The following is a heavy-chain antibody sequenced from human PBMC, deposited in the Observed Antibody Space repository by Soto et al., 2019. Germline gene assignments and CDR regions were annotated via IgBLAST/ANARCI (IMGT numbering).Heavy chain of an antibody. Sequence: EVQLVESGGGLVQPGASLRLSCAASGFTFSSYSMNWVRQAPGKGLKWVSYISSSSSTIYYADSVKGRFTISRDNAKNSLYLQMNSLGDEDEAVYYCARVGYYGMDVWGQGTTVTVSS. CDR1: GFTFSSYS. V-gene: IGHV3-48*02. J-gene: IGHJ6*02. CDR2: ISSSSSTI. D-gene: IGHD3-10*01. CDR3: ARVGYYGMDV.